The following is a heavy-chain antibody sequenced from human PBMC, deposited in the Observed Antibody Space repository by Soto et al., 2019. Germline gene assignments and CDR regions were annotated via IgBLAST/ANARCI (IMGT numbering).Heavy chain of an antibody. V-gene: IGHV3-23*01. J-gene: IGHJ5*02. CDR1: VFTFSSYA. D-gene: IGHD3-10*01. Sequence: GSLRLCCAASVFTFSSYAMTWVRQGPGKGLEWVSGISGGGGVSTYYADSVKGRFTISRDNSMNTLYLQMNRLRAEDTAVYYCAKDAISMVRGVNNWFDPWGHGTLVTVSS. CDR2: ISGGGGVST. CDR3: AKDAISMVRGVNNWFDP.